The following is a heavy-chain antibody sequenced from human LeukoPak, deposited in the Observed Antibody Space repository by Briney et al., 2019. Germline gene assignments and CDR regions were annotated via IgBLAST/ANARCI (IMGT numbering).Heavy chain of an antibody. D-gene: IGHD5-12*01. CDR2: ISSSSSTI. CDR3: ARDLATISKLDNWFDP. V-gene: IGHV3-48*01. J-gene: IGHJ5*02. CDR1: GFTFSSYS. Sequence: GGSLRLSCAASGFTFSSYSMNWVRQAPGKGLEWVSYISSSSSTIYYADSVKGRFTISRDNAKNSLYLQMNSLRAEDTAVYYCARDLATISKLDNWFDPWGQGTLVTVSS.